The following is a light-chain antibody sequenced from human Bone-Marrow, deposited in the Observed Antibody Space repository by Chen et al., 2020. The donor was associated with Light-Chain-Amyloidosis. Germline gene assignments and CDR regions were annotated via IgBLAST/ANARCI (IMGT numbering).Light chain of an antibody. CDR1: NIGSKS. Sequence: SYVLTQPPSVSVDPGQTATITCGGRNIGSKSVNWYQQKPGQAPVLVVFDNSDRPSGIPERISGYNSGNTATLTLSRVEAGDEADYYCQMWDSRSDRVVFGGGTKVTVL. CDR2: DNS. J-gene: IGLJ2*01. V-gene: IGLV3-21*02. CDR3: QMWDSRSDRVV.